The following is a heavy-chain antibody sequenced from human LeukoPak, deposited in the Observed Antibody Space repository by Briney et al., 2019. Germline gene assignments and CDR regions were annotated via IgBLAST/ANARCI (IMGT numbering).Heavy chain of an antibody. Sequence: PSETLSLTCAVYGGSFSGYYWSWIRQPPGKGLVWIGEINHSGSTNYNPSLKSRVTISVDTSKNQFSLNLSSVTAADTAVYFCARGRYSFGYWGQGTLVTGSS. D-gene: IGHD5-18*01. V-gene: IGHV4-34*01. CDR2: INHSGST. CDR3: ARGRYSFGY. CDR1: GGSFSGYY. J-gene: IGHJ4*02.